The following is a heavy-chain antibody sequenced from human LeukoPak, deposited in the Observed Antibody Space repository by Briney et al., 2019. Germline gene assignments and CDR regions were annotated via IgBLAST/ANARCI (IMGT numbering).Heavy chain of an antibody. CDR2: ISSGGSTI. CDR3: ARDTYGSGNSYNGPLDY. Sequence: GGSLRLSCAASGLTFRTYSMNWVRQAPGKGLEWVSYISSGGSTIYYADSVKGRFTISRDNAKNSLYLQMNSLRAEDTAMYYCARDTYGSGNSYNGPLDYWGQGTLVTVSS. D-gene: IGHD3-10*01. V-gene: IGHV3-48*01. CDR1: GLTFRTYS. J-gene: IGHJ4*02.